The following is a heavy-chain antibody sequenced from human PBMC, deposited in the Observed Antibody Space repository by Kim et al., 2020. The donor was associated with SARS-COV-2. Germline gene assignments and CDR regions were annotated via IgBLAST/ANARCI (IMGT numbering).Heavy chain of an antibody. V-gene: IGHV4-59*13. D-gene: IGHD1-26*01. CDR1: GASITSYY. Sequence: TLSLTCTVSGASITSYYWTWIRQPPGGGRELMGFIYYSGSTNYNPSLNSRVTLSVDTSKNQFSLKLSSVTAADTAVYYCASYSGSFYFQHWGLGTLITVSS. CDR2: IYYSGST. CDR3: ASYSGSFYFQH. J-gene: IGHJ1*01.